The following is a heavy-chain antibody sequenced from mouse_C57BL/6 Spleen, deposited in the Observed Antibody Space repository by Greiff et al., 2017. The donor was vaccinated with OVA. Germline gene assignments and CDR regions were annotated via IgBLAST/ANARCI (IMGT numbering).Heavy chain of an antibody. CDR1: GFTFSSYG. J-gene: IGHJ1*03. V-gene: IGHV5-6*02. CDR2: ISSGGSYT. D-gene: IGHD1-1*01. CDR3: ARHPLSTVKGYFDV. Sequence: EVMLVESGGDLVKPGGSLKLSCAASGFTFSSYGMSWVRQTPDKRLEWVATISSGGSYTYYPDSVKGRFTISRDNAKNTLYLQMSSLKSEDTAMYYCARHPLSTVKGYFDVWGTGTTVTVSS.